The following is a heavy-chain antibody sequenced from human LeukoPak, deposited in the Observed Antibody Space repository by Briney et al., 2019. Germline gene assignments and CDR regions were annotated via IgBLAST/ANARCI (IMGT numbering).Heavy chain of an antibody. CDR2: ISSSGSTI. J-gene: IGHJ4*02. Sequence: GGSLRLSCAASGFTFSDYYMSWIRQAPGKGLEWVSYISSSGSTIYYADSVKGLFTISRDNAKNSLYLQMNSLRAEDTAVYYCAREEAANPFDYWGQGTLVTVSS. V-gene: IGHV3-11*04. CDR3: AREEAANPFDY. CDR1: GFTFSDYY. D-gene: IGHD2-15*01.